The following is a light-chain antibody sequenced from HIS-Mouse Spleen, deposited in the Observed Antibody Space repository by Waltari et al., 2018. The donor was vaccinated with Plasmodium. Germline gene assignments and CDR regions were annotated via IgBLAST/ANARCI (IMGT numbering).Light chain of an antibody. CDR1: QSVSSN. J-gene: IGKJ3*01. V-gene: IGKV3-15*01. CDR3: QQYNSWSFT. CDR2: GAS. Sequence: EIVMTQSPATLSVSPGERATLSCRASQSVSSNLAWSQQKPRQAPRLLIYGASTRATGSPARFSGSGSGTEFTLTISSLQSEDFAVYYCQQYNSWSFTFGPGTKVEIK.